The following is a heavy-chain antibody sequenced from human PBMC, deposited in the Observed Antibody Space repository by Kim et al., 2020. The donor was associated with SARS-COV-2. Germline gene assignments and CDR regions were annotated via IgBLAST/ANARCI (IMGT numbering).Heavy chain of an antibody. Sequence: KGRITISRDDSKNTLNLQMTSLKPEDTAVYYCTTPLYGSGSYYPELSLDYWGQGTLVTVSS. CDR3: TTPLYGSGSYYPELSLDY. D-gene: IGHD3-10*01. J-gene: IGHJ4*02. V-gene: IGHV3-15*01.